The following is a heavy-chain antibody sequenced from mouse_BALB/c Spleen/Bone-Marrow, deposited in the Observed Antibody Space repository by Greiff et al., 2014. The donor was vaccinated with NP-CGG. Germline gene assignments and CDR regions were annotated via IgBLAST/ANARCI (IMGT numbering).Heavy chain of an antibody. J-gene: IGHJ4*01. CDR2: ISNLAYSI. V-gene: IGHV5-15*02. Sequence: DVMLVESGGALVQPGGSRKLSCAASGFTFSDYGMAWVRQAPGKGPEWVAFISNLAYSIYYTDTVTGRFTISRENAKNTLYLEMSSLRSEDTAMYYCARETTRGAMDYWGQGISVTVSS. CDR3: ARETTRGAMDY. CDR1: GFTFSDYG. D-gene: IGHD2-1*01.